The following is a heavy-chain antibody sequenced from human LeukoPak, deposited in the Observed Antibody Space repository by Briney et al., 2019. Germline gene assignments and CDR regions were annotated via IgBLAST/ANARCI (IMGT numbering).Heavy chain of an antibody. CDR2: IYYSGST. D-gene: IGHD3-3*01. V-gene: IGHV4-31*03. J-gene: IGHJ6*02. CDR3: ATTAPTYYDFWSGYENPEYYYYGMDV. Sequence: SETLSLTCTVSGGSISSGGYYWSWIRQHPGKGLEWIGYIYYSGSTYYNPSLKSRVTISVDTSKNQFSLKLSSVTAADTAVYYCATTAPTYYDFWSGYENPEYYYYGMDVWGQGTTVTVSS. CDR1: GGSISSGGYY.